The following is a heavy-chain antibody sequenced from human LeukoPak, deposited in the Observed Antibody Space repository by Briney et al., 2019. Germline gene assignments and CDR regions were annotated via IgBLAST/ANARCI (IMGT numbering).Heavy chain of an antibody. Sequence: ASVKVSCKASGYTFTGYYIHWVRQAPGQGLEWMGWINPNSGGTNYAQKFQGRVTMTRDTSISTAYMELSRLRSDDTAVYYCVRSYESSGYPLWGQGTLVTVSS. CDR1: GYTFTGYY. J-gene: IGHJ4*02. CDR2: INPNSGGT. D-gene: IGHD3-22*01. V-gene: IGHV1-2*02. CDR3: VRSYESSGYPL.